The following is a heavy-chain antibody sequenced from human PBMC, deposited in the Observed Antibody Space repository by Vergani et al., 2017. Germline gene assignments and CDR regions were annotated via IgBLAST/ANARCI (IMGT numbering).Heavy chain of an antibody. J-gene: IGHJ6*02. CDR1: GGSISSSSYY. CDR2: IYYSGST. CDR3: ARGYCSGGSCYSGYYYYYGMDV. D-gene: IGHD2-15*01. Sequence: QLQLQESCPGLVKPSETLSRTCTVPGGSISSSSYYWGWIRQPPGKGLEWIGSIYYSGSTYYNPSLKSRVTISVDTSKNQFSLKLRSVYAADTAVYYCARGYCSGGSCYSGYYYYYGMDVWGQGTTVTVSS. V-gene: IGHV4-39*01.